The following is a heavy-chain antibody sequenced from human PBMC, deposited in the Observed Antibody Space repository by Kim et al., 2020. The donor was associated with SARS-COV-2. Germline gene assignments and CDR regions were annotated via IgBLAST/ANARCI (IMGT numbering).Heavy chain of an antibody. Sequence: STYYNPSLKSRVTISVDTSKNQFSLKLSSVTAADTAVYYCASCYSGYFDYWGQGTLVTVSS. CDR2: ST. D-gene: IGHD2-15*01. V-gene: IGHV4-39*01. J-gene: IGHJ4*02. CDR3: ASCYSGYFDY.